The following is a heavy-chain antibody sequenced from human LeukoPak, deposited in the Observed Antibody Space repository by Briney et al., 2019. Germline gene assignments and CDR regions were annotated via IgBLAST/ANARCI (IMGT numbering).Heavy chain of an antibody. D-gene: IGHD4-17*01. CDR3: AKYYGDYPPGGY. Sequence: GGSLRLSCAASGFTFSSYAMSWVRQAPGEGLEWVSAISGSGSSTYYADSVKGRFTISRDNSKNTLFLQMNSLGAEDTAVYYCAKYYGDYPPGGYWGQGTLVTVSS. V-gene: IGHV3-23*01. J-gene: IGHJ4*02. CDR2: ISGSGSST. CDR1: GFTFSSYA.